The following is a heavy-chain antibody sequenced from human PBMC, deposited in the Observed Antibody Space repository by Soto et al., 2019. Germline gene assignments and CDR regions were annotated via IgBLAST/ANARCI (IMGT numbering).Heavy chain of an antibody. CDR1: GFTFSNHA. V-gene: IGHV3-30-3*01. CDR2: ISYDGSNK. D-gene: IGHD4-17*01. J-gene: IGHJ4*02. Sequence: PGGSLRLSCAASGFTFSNHAMHWVRQAPGKGLEWVAVISYDGSNKYYADSVKGRFTMSRDNSKNTLYVQMNSLRAEDTAVYYCTTDLKYGDYMSGWGQGTLVTVSS. CDR3: TTDLKYGDYMSG.